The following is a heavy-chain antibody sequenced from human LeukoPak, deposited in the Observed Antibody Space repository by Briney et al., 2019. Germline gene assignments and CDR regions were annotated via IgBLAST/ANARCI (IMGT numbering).Heavy chain of an antibody. CDR3: ARYVDPYDISPHSFDI. J-gene: IGHJ3*02. Sequence: SETLSLTCTVSGGSINSNTYFWNWIRQPAGKRLEWIERIYASGGTDYNPSLRSRLSMSINRSSNQISLTLRSVTAADTAVYYCARYVDPYDISPHSFDIWGQGTVVTVSS. V-gene: IGHV4-61*02. CDR2: IYASGGT. CDR1: GGSINSNTYF. D-gene: IGHD3-22*01.